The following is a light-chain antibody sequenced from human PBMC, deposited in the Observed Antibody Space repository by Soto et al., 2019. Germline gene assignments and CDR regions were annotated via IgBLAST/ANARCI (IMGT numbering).Light chain of an antibody. CDR3: QSFDSSLNGWV. Sequence: QSVLTQPPSVSGAPGQRVTISCTGSNSNIGAGHDVHWYQQVPRTAPKPLVSGNTNRPSGVTDRFSGSNSGTSASLAITGLQAEDEADYYCQSFDSSLNGWVFGGGTKLTVL. V-gene: IGLV1-40*01. CDR2: GNT. J-gene: IGLJ3*02. CDR1: NSNIGAGHD.